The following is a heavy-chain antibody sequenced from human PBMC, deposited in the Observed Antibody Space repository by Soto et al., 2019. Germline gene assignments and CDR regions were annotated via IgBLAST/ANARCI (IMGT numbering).Heavy chain of an antibody. CDR2: IYSGGST. D-gene: IGHD3-3*01. CDR1: GFTVSSNY. J-gene: IGHJ5*02. V-gene: IGHV3-66*01. Sequence: GGSLRLSCAASGFTVSSNYMSWVHQAPGKGLEWVSVIYSGGSTYYADSVKGRFTISRDNSKNTLYLQMNSLRAEDTAVYYCAKRPLSTVFGVAGNRFDPWGQGTLVTVSS. CDR3: AKRPLSTVFGVAGNRFDP.